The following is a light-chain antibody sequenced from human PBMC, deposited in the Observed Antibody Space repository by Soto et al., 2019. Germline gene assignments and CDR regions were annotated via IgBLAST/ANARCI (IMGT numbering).Light chain of an antibody. Sequence: EIVVTQSPGTLSLSPGERATLSCTASQTVSSRYLAWYQQKPGQAPRLLIYGASSRATGIPDRFSGSGSGTDFTLTISRLEPEDFAVYYCQQYGSSPPWTFGQGTQVEIK. CDR1: QTVSSRY. V-gene: IGKV3-20*01. CDR3: QQYGSSPPWT. CDR2: GAS. J-gene: IGKJ1*01.